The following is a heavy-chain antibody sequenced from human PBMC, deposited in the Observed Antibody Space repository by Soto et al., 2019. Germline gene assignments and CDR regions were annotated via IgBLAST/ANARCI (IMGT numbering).Heavy chain of an antibody. Sequence: QVQLQESGPGLVKPSGTLSLTCAVSSGSISSSNWWSWVRQPRGKVLERIGERYHSGSTNYNPSLKSRVTISVDKSKNHFSLKLSPVTSADTAVYYCASLITIFGVVIGGGYYYYMDVWGKGTTGTVSS. J-gene: IGHJ6*03. CDR1: SGSISSSNW. CDR3: ASLITIFGVVIGGGYYYYMDV. V-gene: IGHV4-4*02. CDR2: RYHSGST. D-gene: IGHD3-3*01.